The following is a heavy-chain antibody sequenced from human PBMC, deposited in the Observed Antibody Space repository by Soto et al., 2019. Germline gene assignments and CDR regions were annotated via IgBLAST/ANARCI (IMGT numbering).Heavy chain of an antibody. CDR3: ASLYTYYYGSTPTRNYGMDV. Sequence: GGSLRLSCAASGFTFSSYGMHWVRQAPGKGLEWVAVIWYDGSNKYYADSVKGRFTISRDNSKNTLYLQMNSLRAEDTAVYYCASLYTYYYGSTPTRNYGMDVWGQGTTVTVSS. V-gene: IGHV3-33*01. CDR2: IWYDGSNK. D-gene: IGHD3-10*01. J-gene: IGHJ6*02. CDR1: GFTFSSYG.